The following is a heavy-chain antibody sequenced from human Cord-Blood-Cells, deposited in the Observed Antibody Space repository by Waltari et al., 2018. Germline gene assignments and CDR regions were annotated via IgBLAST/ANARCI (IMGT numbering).Heavy chain of an antibody. D-gene: IGHD1-7*01. J-gene: IGHJ3*02. CDR3: ARHWFSWNYAFDI. CDR1: GYSFTSYL. Sequence: EVQLVQSGAEVKKPGESLKISCKGSGYSFTSYLNGWVRQMPGKGLEWMGIIYPVDSDTRYSPSFQGQVTISADKSISTAYLQWSSLKASDTAMYYCARHWFSWNYAFDIWGQGTMVTVSS. CDR2: IYPVDSDT. V-gene: IGHV5-51*01.